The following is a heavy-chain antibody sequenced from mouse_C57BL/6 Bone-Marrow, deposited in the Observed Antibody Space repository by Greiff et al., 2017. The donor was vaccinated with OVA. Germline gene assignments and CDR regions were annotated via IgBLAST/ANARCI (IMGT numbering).Heavy chain of an antibody. D-gene: IGHD1-1*01. CDR1: GYTFTDYE. V-gene: IGHV1-23*01. CDR3: TRGGYYGSSSYYAMDE. Sequence: QVQLKESGAELVRPGASVKLSCKASGYTFTDYEMHCVKQTPVHGLEWIGAIDPETCGTAYNQKFKGKATLPTDKSSSTAYMELRSLTSEDSAVYYCTRGGYYGSSSYYAMDEWGQGTSVTVSS. J-gene: IGHJ4*01. CDR2: IDPETCGT.